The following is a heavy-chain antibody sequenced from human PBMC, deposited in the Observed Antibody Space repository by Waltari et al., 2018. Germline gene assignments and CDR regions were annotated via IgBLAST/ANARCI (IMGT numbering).Heavy chain of an antibody. CDR3: ARVTLKVAYYYYMDV. D-gene: IGHD2-15*01. J-gene: IGHJ6*03. Sequence: QVQLQQWGAGLLKPSETLSLTCAVYGGSFSGYYWSWIRQPPGKGLEWIGEINHSGSTNYNPSLKSRVTISVDTSKNQFSLKLSSVTAADTAVYYCARVTLKVAYYYYMDVWGKGTTVTVSS. V-gene: IGHV4-34*01. CDR2: INHSGST. CDR1: GGSFSGYY.